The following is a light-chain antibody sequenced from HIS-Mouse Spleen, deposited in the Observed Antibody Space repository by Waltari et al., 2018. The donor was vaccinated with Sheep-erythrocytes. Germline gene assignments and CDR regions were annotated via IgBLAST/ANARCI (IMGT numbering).Light chain of an antibody. V-gene: IGLV2-8*01. Sequence: QSALTQPPSASGSPGQSVTISCTGTSSDVGGYNYVSWYQQHPGKAPKLMIYEVSKRPAADPDLFSASKLGSTASLSVSGLQAEDEADYYCSSYAGSNNWVFGGGTKLTVL. J-gene: IGLJ3*02. CDR3: SSYAGSNNWV. CDR1: SSDVGGYNY. CDR2: EVS.